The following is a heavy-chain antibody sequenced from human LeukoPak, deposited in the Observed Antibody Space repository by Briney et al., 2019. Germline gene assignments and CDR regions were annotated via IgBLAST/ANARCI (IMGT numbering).Heavy chain of an antibody. D-gene: IGHD3-3*01. Sequence: GGSLRLSCAASGFTFSSYAMSWVRQAPGKGLEWVANIKQDGSEKYYVDSVKGRFTISRDNAKNSLYLQVNSLRAEDTAVYYCASLLRPYYDFWSGHDYWGQGTLVTVSS. J-gene: IGHJ4*02. CDR1: GFTFSSYA. CDR2: IKQDGSEK. CDR3: ASLLRPYYDFWSGHDY. V-gene: IGHV3-7*01.